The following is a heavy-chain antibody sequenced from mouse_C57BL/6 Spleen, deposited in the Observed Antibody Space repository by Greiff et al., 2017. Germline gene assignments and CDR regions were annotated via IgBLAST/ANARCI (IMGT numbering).Heavy chain of an antibody. CDR3: ASHYGSSYEYYFDY. CDR1: GYTFTDYY. Sequence: VQLQQSGPVLVKPGASVKMSCKASGYTFTDYYMNWVKQSHGKSLEWIGVINPYNGGTSYNQKFKGKATLTVDKSSSTAYMELNSVTSEDSAVYYCASHYGSSYEYYFDYWGQGTTLTVSS. V-gene: IGHV1-19*01. D-gene: IGHD1-1*01. CDR2: INPYNGGT. J-gene: IGHJ2*01.